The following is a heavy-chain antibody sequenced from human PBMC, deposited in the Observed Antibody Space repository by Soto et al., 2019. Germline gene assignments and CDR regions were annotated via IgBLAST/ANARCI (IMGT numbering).Heavy chain of an antibody. J-gene: IGHJ5*02. CDR3: GRGVPGAAGWFAP. D-gene: IGHD3-16*01. CDR1: GCSISSGDFF. V-gene: IGHV4-31*03. Sequence: PSETLSLTCTVSGCSISSGDFFWHWIRQHPGKGLEWLGYIYYSGNTYYNPSLKGRVSMSVDTAENQFSLKLSSVAAADTAVYYCGRGVPGAAGWFAPGGRGIVVTASS. CDR2: IYYSGNT.